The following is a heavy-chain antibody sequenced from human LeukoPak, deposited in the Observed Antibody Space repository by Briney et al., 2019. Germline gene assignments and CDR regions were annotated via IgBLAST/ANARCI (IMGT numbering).Heavy chain of an antibody. CDR1: GGSFSGYY. Sequence: SETLSLTCAVYGGSFSGYYWSWIRQPPGKGLEWIGEINHSGSTNYNPSLKSRVTISVDTSKNQFSLKLSSVTAADTAVYYCARDGATGWGQGTLVTVSS. CDR3: ARDGATG. CDR2: INHSGST. D-gene: IGHD1-1*01. J-gene: IGHJ4*02. V-gene: IGHV4-34*01.